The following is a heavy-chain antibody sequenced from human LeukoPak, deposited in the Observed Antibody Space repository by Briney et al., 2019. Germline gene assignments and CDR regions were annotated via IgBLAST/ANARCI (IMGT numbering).Heavy chain of an antibody. Sequence: ASVKVSCKASGYTFTSYDINWVRQATGQGLEWMGWMNPNSGNTSYAQKFEDRVTIRRNTSISTAYMELSSLRSEDTAVYYCARGGVHDFLSGYYRYEYYFDYWGQGTLVTVSS. CDR3: ARGGVHDFLSGYYRYEYYFDY. J-gene: IGHJ4*02. V-gene: IGHV1-8*03. D-gene: IGHD3-3*01. CDR2: MNPNSGNT. CDR1: GYTFTSYD.